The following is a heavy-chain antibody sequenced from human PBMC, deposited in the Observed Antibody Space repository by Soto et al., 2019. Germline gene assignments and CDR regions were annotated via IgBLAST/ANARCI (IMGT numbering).Heavy chain of an antibody. V-gene: IGHV1-18*01. Sequence: RASVKVSCKASSYTFSTYAFNWVRQAPGQGLEWMGWISIYNGNTNYAQNLQGRVTMTADTSTSTAYMELRSLRSDDTAVYYCASASPEAVVVLTAPLSIRLDPWGEAPLVTVSS. J-gene: IGHJ5*02. CDR3: ASASPEAVVVLTAPLSIRLDP. D-gene: IGHD2-2*01. CDR1: SYTFSTYA. CDR2: ISIYNGNT.